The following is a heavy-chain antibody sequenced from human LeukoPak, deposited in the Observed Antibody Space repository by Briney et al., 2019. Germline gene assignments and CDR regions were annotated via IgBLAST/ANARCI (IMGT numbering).Heavy chain of an antibody. Sequence: GGSLRLSCSASRFSFSTFAMSWVRQTPGKGLEWVSSIGPNGATTFYADSVKGRFTISRDNSKNTLYLQMNSLRAEDTAVYYCAKVALYDSSGYTDNWGQGTLVTVSS. D-gene: IGHD3-22*01. J-gene: IGHJ4*02. V-gene: IGHV3-23*01. CDR1: RFSFSTFA. CDR3: AKVALYDSSGYTDN. CDR2: IGPNGATT.